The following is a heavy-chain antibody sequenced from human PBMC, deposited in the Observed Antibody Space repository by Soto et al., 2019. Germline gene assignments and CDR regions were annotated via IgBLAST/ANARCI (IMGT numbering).Heavy chain of an antibody. CDR3: AREMALSKDKCFDP. Sequence: EVQLLESGGDLVQPGGSLRLSCAASGFTFTSHAMSWVRQAPGKGPEWVSAVSMSGDRTYYAEAVRGRFTISRDNSKNMVSLQMNSLRAEDTAVYYCAREMALSKDKCFDPWGRGTLVTVSS. V-gene: IGHV3-23*01. CDR1: GFTFTSHA. CDR2: VSMSGDRT. J-gene: IGHJ5*02. D-gene: IGHD2-8*01.